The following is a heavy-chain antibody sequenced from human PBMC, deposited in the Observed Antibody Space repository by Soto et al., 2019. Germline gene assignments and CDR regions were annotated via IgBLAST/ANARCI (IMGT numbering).Heavy chain of an antibody. CDR1: GGSFIGYY. Sequence: PAETLSLTCAVYGGSFIGYYCICSRHAPFKWLEWIGEINHSGSTNYNPSLKSRVTISVDTSKDQFSLKLSSVTAADTAVYYCARKRDRVTPSYYYYYGMDVWGQGTTVTVS. V-gene: IGHV4-34*01. CDR2: INHSGST. CDR3: ARKRDRVTPSYYYYYGMDV. J-gene: IGHJ6*02. D-gene: IGHD2-21*02.